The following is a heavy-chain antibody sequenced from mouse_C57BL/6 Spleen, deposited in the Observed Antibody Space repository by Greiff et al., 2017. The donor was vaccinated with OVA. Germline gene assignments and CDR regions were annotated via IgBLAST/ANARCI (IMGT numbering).Heavy chain of an antibody. V-gene: IGHV5-17*01. CDR3: ASHGNYEDAMDY. D-gene: IGHD2-1*01. CDR2: ISSGSSTI. Sequence: EVMLVESGGGLVKPGGSLKLSCAASGFTFSDYGMHWVRQAPEKGLEWVAYISSGSSTIYYADTVKGRFTISRDNAKNTLFLQMTSLRSEDTAMYYCASHGNYEDAMDYWGQGTSVTVSS. J-gene: IGHJ4*01. CDR1: GFTFSDYG.